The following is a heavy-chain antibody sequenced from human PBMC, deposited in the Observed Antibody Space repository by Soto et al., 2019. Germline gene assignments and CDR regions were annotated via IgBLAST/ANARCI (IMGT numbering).Heavy chain of an antibody. CDR2: INPNSGGT. Sequence: QVQLVQSGAEVKKLGASVKVSCKASGYTFTGYYMHWVRQAPGQGLEWMGWINPNSGGTNYAQKFQGWVTMTRDTSISTAYMELSRLRSDDTAVYYCARTILTGTNGGFDYWGQGTLVTVSS. CDR3: ARTILTGTNGGFDY. V-gene: IGHV1-2*04. J-gene: IGHJ4*02. D-gene: IGHD1-7*01. CDR1: GYTFTGYY.